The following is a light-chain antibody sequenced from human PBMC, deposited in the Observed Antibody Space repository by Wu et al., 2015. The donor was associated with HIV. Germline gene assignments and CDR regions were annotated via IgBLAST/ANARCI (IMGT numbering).Light chain of an antibody. V-gene: IGKV3-20*01. CDR1: QSVSSSY. J-gene: IGKJ1*01. Sequence: EIVLTQSPGTLSLSPGQRATLSCRASQSVSSSYLAWYQQKPGQPPRLLIYGASSRATGIPDRFSGSGSGTDFTLGISRLEPEDFAVYYCQHYQTFGQGTKVEIK. CDR3: QHYQT. CDR2: GAS.